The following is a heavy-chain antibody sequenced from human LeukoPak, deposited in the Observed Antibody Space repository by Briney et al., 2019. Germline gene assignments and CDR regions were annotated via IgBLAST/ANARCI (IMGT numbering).Heavy chain of an antibody. CDR3: ARGRGIILGVREVTRLDY. V-gene: IGHV4-34*01. D-gene: IGHD3-10*01. J-gene: IGHJ4*02. CDR2: INHSGST. CDR1: GGSFSGYY. Sequence: SETLSLTCAVYGGSFSGYYWSWIRQPPGKGLEWIGEINHSGSTNYNPSLKSRVTISVDTSKNQFSLKLSSVTAADTAVYYCARGRGIILGVREVTRLDYWGQGTLVTVSS.